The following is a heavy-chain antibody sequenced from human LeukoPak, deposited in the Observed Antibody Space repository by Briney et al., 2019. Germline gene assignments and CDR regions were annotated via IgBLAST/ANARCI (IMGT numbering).Heavy chain of an antibody. Sequence: SETLSLTCTVSGGSISSYYWSWIRQPPGKGLEWIGYIYYSGSTNYNPSLKSRVTISVDTSKNQFSLKLSSVTAADTAVYYCAREVREPHRTTVTHGSYYYYYMDVWGKGTTVTVSS. D-gene: IGHD4-11*01. CDR3: AREVREPHRTTVTHGSYYYYYMDV. J-gene: IGHJ6*03. CDR1: GGSISSYY. CDR2: IYYSGST. V-gene: IGHV4-59*01.